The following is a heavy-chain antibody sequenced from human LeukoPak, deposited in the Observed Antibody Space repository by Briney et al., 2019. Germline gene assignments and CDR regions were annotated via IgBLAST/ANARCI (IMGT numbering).Heavy chain of an antibody. V-gene: IGHV3-23*01. Sequence: GGSLRLSCAASGFTFSTYAMSWVRQAPGKGLEWVSSISAGGGSTHYADSVKGRFTISRDNSKNTLFLQMKSLRVEHTAIYYCAKGANSDTRYYFDYWGQGSLVTVSS. CDR1: GFTFSTYA. J-gene: IGHJ4*02. D-gene: IGHD1-26*01. CDR3: AKGANSDTRYYFDY. CDR2: ISAGGGST.